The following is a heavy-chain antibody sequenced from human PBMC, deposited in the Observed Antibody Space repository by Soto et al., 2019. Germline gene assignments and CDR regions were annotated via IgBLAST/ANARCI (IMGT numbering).Heavy chain of an antibody. J-gene: IGHJ5*02. V-gene: IGHV3-13*01. D-gene: IGHD2-8*02. CDR3: ARQAAYWHGGGGWFDP. CDR1: GFTFSTYD. CDR2: IGTVADT. Sequence: EVQLVESGGGLVQPGGSLRLSCAASGFTFSTYDMHWVRQAPGKGLEWVSAIGTVADTFYADSVKGRFTISRENAKSSLYLQMNSLTAGGTAVYYCARQAAYWHGGGGWFDPWGQGTLVTVSS.